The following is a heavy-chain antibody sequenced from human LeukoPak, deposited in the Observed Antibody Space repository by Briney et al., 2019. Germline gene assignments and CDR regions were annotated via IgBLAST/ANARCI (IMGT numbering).Heavy chain of an antibody. CDR2: INAGNGNT. D-gene: IGHD5-18*01. CDR3: ARCGYSDGWSCDH. V-gene: IGHV1-3*01. CDR1: GYTFTSYA. J-gene: IGHJ5*02. Sequence: ASVKVSCKASGYTFTSYAMHWVRQAPGQRLEWMGWINAGNGNTKYSQKFQGRVTVTRDTSASTAYMELSSLRSEDTAVYYCARCGYSDGWSCDHWGQGTLVTVSS.